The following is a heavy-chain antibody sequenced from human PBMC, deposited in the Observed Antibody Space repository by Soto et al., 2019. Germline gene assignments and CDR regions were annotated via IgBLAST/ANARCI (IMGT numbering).Heavy chain of an antibody. CDR3: TRDAGYDGHDWRFDS. V-gene: IGHV3-74*01. CDR1: GFSFSNTR. Sequence: EVQLVESGGGLVQPGGSLRLSCAASGFSFSNTRIHWVRQAPGKGLVWVSRINNEERTTGYADSAKGRFTISRDNARNPVYLQMNSLGAEDTLMYYCTRDAGYDGHDWRFDSWGQGILVTVCS. D-gene: IGHD1-1*01. CDR2: INNEERTT. J-gene: IGHJ4*02.